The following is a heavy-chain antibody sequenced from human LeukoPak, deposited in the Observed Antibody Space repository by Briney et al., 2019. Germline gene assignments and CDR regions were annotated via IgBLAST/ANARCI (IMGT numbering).Heavy chain of an antibody. CDR2: INPQKRDT. J-gene: IGHJ6*02. CDR1: GYTFSSYG. Sequence: GASVKVSCKASGYTFSSYGINWVRLAPGRGPEWMASINPQKRDTHYAQNFQGRVTVTAGTSTSTAYMELRSLRSDDTAIYYCARRKYGADYNGMDVWGRGTTVTVSS. D-gene: IGHD4/OR15-4a*01. CDR3: ARRKYGADYNGMDV. V-gene: IGHV1-18*01.